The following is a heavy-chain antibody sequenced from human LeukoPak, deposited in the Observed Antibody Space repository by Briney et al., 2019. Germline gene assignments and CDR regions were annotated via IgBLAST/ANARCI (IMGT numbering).Heavy chain of an antibody. D-gene: IGHD3-10*01. V-gene: IGHV3-9*01. CDR1: GFTFSSYG. Sequence: PGGSLRLSCAASGFTFSSYGMHWVRQAPGKGLEWVSGISWNSFSIGYADSVKGRFTISRDNAKNSLYLQMNSLRAEDTALYYCAKSSGNYLNYYYYMDVWGKGTTVTISS. J-gene: IGHJ6*03. CDR2: ISWNSFSI. CDR3: AKSSGNYLNYYYYMDV.